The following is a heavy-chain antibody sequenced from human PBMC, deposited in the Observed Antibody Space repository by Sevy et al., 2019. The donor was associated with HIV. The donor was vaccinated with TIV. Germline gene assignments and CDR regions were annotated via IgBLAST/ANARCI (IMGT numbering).Heavy chain of an antibody. CDR3: ARDRRFCGNECYLYYYYGMDV. CDR2: IHADGSS. D-gene: IGHD3-16*02. CDR1: GFNVNDNY. Sequence: GGSLRLSCAASGFNVNDNYMTWVRQAPGKGLEWVSIIHADGSSYYADSVKGRFTMSRDDSKNIVNLQMNSLRADVTAVDDCARDRRFCGNECYLYYYYGMDVWGQGTAVTVSS. V-gene: IGHV3-53*01. J-gene: IGHJ6*02.